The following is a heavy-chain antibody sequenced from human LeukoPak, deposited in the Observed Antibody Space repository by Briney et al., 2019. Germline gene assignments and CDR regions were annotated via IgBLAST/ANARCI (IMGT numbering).Heavy chain of an antibody. Sequence: GGSLRLSCAASGFSFSSYSMNWVRQAPGKGLEWVAAISTTSGNIYYADSVKGRFTISRDNAKNSLYLQMNSLRAEDTAVYYCVRASYYYDTSGSPRGWFDPWGQGTLVTVSS. V-gene: IGHV3-21*04. CDR2: ISTTSGNI. J-gene: IGHJ5*02. D-gene: IGHD3-22*01. CDR1: GFSFSSYS. CDR3: VRASYYYDTSGSPRGWFDP.